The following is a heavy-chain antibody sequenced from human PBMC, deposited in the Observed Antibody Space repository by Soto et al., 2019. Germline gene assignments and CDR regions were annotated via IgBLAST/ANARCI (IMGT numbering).Heavy chain of an antibody. CDR3: ARGGISHWAYFYYMDV. D-gene: IGHD2-21*01. Sequence: SETLSLTCVVSGGSPRDYFWSWIRQPPGMALEWIGEINHLGSINYNPSLKSRVTMSVDTSKNQFSLTLNSVTAADTATYYCARGGISHWAYFYYMDVWDRGTTVTISS. CDR2: INHLGSI. V-gene: IGHV4-34*01. CDR1: GGSPRDYF. J-gene: IGHJ6*03.